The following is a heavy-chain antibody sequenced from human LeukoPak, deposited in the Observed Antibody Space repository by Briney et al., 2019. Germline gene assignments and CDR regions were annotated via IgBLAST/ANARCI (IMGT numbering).Heavy chain of an antibody. CDR3: ARVEDYDILTGFDY. V-gene: IGHV3-21*01. Sequence: GGSLRLSCAASGFTFSSYSMNWVRQAPGKGLEWVSFISGSSSYIYYPDSLKGRFTISRDNAKNSLYLQMNSLRAEDTAVYYCARVEDYDILTGFDYWGQGTLVTVSS. CDR2: ISGSSSYI. D-gene: IGHD3-9*01. J-gene: IGHJ4*02. CDR1: GFTFSSYS.